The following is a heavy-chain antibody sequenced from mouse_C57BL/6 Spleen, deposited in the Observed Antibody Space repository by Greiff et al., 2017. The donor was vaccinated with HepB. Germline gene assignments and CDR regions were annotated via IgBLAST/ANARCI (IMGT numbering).Heavy chain of an antibody. J-gene: IGHJ2*01. D-gene: IGHD3-3*01. CDR1: GYTFTSYW. Sequence: VQLQQPGAELVRPGSSVKLSCKASGYTFTSYWMDWVKQRPGQGLEWIGNIYPSDSETHYNQKFKDKATLTVDKSSSTAYMQLSSLTSEDSAVYYCAKGGGPYDYWGQGTTLTVSS. CDR3: AKGGGPYDY. V-gene: IGHV1-61*01. CDR2: IYPSDSET.